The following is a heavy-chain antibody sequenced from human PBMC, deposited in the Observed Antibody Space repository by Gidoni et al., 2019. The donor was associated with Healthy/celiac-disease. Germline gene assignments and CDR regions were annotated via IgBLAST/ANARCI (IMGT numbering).Heavy chain of an antibody. Sequence: QVQLVQSGAEVKKPGASVKVSCKASGYTFTSYYMHWVRQAPGQGLEWMGIINPSGGSTSYAQKFQGRVTMTRDTSTSTVYMELSSLRSEDTAVYYCARVPSFPMYYYDSSGYWAFDIWGQGTMVTVSS. CDR3: ARVPSFPMYYYDSSGYWAFDI. CDR2: INPSGGST. D-gene: IGHD3-22*01. J-gene: IGHJ3*02. CDR1: GYTFTSYY. V-gene: IGHV1-46*01.